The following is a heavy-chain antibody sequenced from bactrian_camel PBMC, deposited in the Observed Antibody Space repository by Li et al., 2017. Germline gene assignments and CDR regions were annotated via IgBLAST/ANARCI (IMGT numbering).Heavy chain of an antibody. V-gene: IGHV3S55*01. J-gene: IGHJ6*01. CDR2: LASDGST. CDR3: AANPFWTYGAICSYTRPADFGY. CDR1: GRSNENYF. Sequence: HVQLVESGGGSVQAGGSLRLSCAISGRSNENYFLAWFRQPPGKEREGVVALASDGSTWYADSVKGRFTISKDDHKDTLYLQMNSLKPEDTAMYYCAANPFWTYGAICSYTRPADFGYWGQGTQVTVS. D-gene: IGHD2*01.